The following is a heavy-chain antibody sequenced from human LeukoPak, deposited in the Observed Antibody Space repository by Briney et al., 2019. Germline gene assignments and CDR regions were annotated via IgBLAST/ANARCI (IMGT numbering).Heavy chain of an antibody. CDR2: ISSSGGST. CDR3: AKVVGATTRGYFDY. V-gene: IGHV3-23*01. Sequence: QSGRSLRLSCAASGFTFSRYAMSWVRQAPGKGPEWVSTISSSGGSTYYADSVKGRFTISRDNSKNTLYLQMNSLRAEDTAVYYCAKVVGATTRGYFDYWGQGTLVTVSS. J-gene: IGHJ4*02. D-gene: IGHD1-26*01. CDR1: GFTFSRYA.